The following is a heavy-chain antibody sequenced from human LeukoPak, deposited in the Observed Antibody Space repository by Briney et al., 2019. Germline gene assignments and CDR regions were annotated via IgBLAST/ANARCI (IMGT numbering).Heavy chain of an antibody. J-gene: IGHJ4*02. V-gene: IGHV3-23*01. CDR1: GFTFSSYA. D-gene: IGHD3-22*01. CDR2: ISRDGGDT. CDR3: AKLGHTSGYYARHSDY. Sequence: PGRSLRLSCAASGFTFSSYAMSWVRQAPGKGLEWVSAISRDGGDTFYADSVKGRFTISRDNSKNTVYLQMNSLRAEDTALYYCAKLGHTSGYYARHSDYWGQGTLVTVSS.